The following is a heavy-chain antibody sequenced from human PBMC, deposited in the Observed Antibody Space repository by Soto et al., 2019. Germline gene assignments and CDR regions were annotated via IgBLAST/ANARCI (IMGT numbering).Heavy chain of an antibody. D-gene: IGHD2-15*01. CDR3: ARGGASSKWFAP. J-gene: IGHJ5*02. V-gene: IGHV4-31*03. CDR1: GGSITRPGSI. Sequence: SETLSLTCTVSGGSITRPGSISRWVRPHPGKGPEWIAFIGYSGATSYNPSLASRVTISADTYKSQFSLNLRSVTAADTAVYYCARGGASSKWFAPWGQGTLVT. CDR2: IGYSGAT.